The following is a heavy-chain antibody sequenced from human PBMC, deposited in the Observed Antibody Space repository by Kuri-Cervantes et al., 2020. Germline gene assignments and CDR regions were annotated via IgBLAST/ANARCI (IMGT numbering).Heavy chain of an antibody. CDR3: ARGPYDSSGRLTPPGAY. CDR1: GYTFTGYG. D-gene: IGHD3-22*01. V-gene: IGHV1-18*01. CDR2: ISAYNGNT. Sequence: ASVKVSCKASGYTFTGYGISWVRQAPGQGLEWMGWISAYNGNTNYAQKLQGRVTMTTDTSTSTAYMELRSLRSDDTAVYYCARGPYDSSGRLTPPGAYWGQGTLVTVSS. J-gene: IGHJ4*02.